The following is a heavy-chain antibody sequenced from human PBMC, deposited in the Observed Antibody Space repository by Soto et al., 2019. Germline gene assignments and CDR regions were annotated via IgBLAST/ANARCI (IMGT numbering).Heavy chain of an antibody. Sequence: QVQLVQSGAEVKKPGASVKVACKASGYTFSNYGSIWVRQAPGQGLEWLGWISAYNGNTNVAQKFQDRVSMTTDASTSTAYMELRSLTSDDTAVYFCARADIPDNWFYPWGQGTLVTVAS. CDR1: GYTFSNYG. J-gene: IGHJ5*02. CDR3: ARADIPDNWFYP. D-gene: IGHD2-15*01. CDR2: ISAYNGNT. V-gene: IGHV1-18*04.